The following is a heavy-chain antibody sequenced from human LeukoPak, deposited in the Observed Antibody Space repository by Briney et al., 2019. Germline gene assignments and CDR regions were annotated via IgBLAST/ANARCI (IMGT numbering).Heavy chain of an antibody. CDR1: GGTFGSYA. D-gene: IGHD5-18*01. J-gene: IGHJ6*02. CDR2: IIPIFGTA. CDR3: ARQGGYSRFYYYYGMDV. V-gene: IGHV1-69*01. Sequence: SVKVSCKASGGTFGSYAISWVRQAPGQGLEWMGGIIPIFGTANYAQKFQGRVTITADESTSTAYMELSSLRSEDTAVYYCARQGGYSRFYYYYGMDVWGQGTTVTVSS.